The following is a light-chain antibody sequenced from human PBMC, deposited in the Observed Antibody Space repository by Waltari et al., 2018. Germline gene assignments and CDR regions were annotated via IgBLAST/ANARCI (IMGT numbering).Light chain of an antibody. J-gene: IGKJ1*01. V-gene: IGKV1-5*03. Sequence: DIQMTQSPSTLSASVGDQVTITFRASQSISSRLAWYQQNPGKAPKFLIYRASDLESGVPSRFSGSGSGTEFTLTITGLQPEDFATYHCQQYDTYSRTFGQGTRIEV. CDR2: RAS. CDR3: QQYDTYSRT. CDR1: QSISSR.